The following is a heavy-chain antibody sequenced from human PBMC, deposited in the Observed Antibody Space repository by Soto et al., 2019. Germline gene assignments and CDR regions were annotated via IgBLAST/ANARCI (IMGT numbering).Heavy chain of an antibody. V-gene: IGHV3-21*06. CDR1: VFTFTRYS. CDR3: ARESEDLTSNFDY. Sequence: GWSLRLSWAASVFTFTRYSMNWVRQSPGKGLEWVSSVSSTTNYIYYGDSMKGRFTISRDTAKNSLYLEMNSLRAEDTAVYYWARESEDLTSNFDYWGQGTLVTVSS. CDR2: VSSTTNYI. J-gene: IGHJ4*02.